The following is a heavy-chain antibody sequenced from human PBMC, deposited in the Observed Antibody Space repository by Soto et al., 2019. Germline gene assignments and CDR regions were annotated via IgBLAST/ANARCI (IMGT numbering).Heavy chain of an antibody. D-gene: IGHD5-12*01. CDR2: ISSSSSYI. Sequence: GGSLRLSCAASGFTFSSYSMNWVRQAPGKGLEWVSSISSSSSYIYYADSVKGRFTISRDNAKNSLYLQMNSLRAEDTAVYYCATTIDGYNPFDYWGQGTLVTVSS. J-gene: IGHJ4*02. CDR1: GFTFSSYS. V-gene: IGHV3-21*01. CDR3: ATTIDGYNPFDY.